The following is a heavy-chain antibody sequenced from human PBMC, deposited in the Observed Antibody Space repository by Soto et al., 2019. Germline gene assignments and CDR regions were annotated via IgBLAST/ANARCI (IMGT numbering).Heavy chain of an antibody. V-gene: IGHV3-23*01. CDR1: GFTFKNFA. D-gene: IGHD3-10*01. CDR2: IGGSGSSA. Sequence: EGQLLESGGGLVQPGGSLRLSCVASGFTFKNFAMTWVRQAPGKGMEWVSAIGGSGSSANYADSVKGRFTVSRDDSKSPLYLQMSGLRVDDTALYYCAKDAVAYNGEWDWFDLWGQGTLVTVSS. CDR3: AKDAVAYNGEWDWFDL. J-gene: IGHJ5*02.